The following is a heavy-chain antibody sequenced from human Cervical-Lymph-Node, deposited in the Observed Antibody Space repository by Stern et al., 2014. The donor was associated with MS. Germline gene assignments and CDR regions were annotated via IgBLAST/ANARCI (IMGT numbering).Heavy chain of an antibody. D-gene: IGHD3-16*01. V-gene: IGHV4-31*03. CDR1: GASISTVGYY. Sequence: QLQLQESGPGLVKPSQTLSLTCTVSGASISTVGYYWSWIRQHPGKGLEWIAYISYIGSTYYNPSVKIRVSISAETSTNQCYQNLTSVTAADTALYYCARSDRLWGSFDYWGQGTLVA. CDR2: ISYIGST. CDR3: ARSDRLWGSFDY. J-gene: IGHJ4*02.